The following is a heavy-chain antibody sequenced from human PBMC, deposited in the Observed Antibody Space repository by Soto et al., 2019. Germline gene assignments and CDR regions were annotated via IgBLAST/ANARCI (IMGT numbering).Heavy chain of an antibody. Sequence: GGSLRLSCAASGFTFSSYSMNWVRQAPGKGLEWVSSISSSSSYIYYADSVKGRFTTSRDNAKNSLYLQMNSLRAEDTAVYYCARQLDYDILTGMGYWGQGTLVTVSS. D-gene: IGHD3-9*01. CDR2: ISSSSSYI. CDR1: GFTFSSYS. CDR3: ARQLDYDILTGMGY. J-gene: IGHJ4*02. V-gene: IGHV3-21*01.